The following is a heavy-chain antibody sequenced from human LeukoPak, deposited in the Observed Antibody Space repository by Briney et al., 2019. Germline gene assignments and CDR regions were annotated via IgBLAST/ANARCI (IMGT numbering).Heavy chain of an antibody. Sequence: GGSLRLSCAASGLTVSSSYMSWVRQAPGKGLEWVSIIYNDGSTYYADSMKGRFTISRDNSKNTLYLQMNSLRAEDTAVYYCARTPNSGEINWFDPWGQGTLVTVSS. CDR3: ARTPNSGEINWFDP. D-gene: IGHD3-10*01. J-gene: IGHJ5*02. V-gene: IGHV3-53*01. CDR2: IYNDGST. CDR1: GLTVSSSY.